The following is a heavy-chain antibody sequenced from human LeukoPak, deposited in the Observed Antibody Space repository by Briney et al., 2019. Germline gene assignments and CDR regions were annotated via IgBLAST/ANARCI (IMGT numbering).Heavy chain of an antibody. D-gene: IGHD3-3*01. CDR2: IYTSGST. CDR1: GGSISSGSYY. V-gene: IGHV4-61*02. J-gene: IGHJ4*02. Sequence: SQTLSLTCTVSGGSISSGSYYWSWIRQPAGKGLEWIGRIYTSGSTNYNPSLKSRFTISVDTSKNQFSLKLSSVTAADTAVYYCARHWMTYDYDFWSGYGGISFFDYWGQGTLVTVSS. CDR3: ARHWMTYDYDFWSGYGGISFFDY.